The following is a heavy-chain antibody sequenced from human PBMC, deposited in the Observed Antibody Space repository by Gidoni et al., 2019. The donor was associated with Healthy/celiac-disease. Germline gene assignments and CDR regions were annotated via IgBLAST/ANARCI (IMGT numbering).Heavy chain of an antibody. V-gene: IGHV3-48*01. CDR1: GFTFSSYS. Sequence: EVQLVESGGGLVQPGGSLRLSCAASGFTFSSYSMNWVRQAPGKGLEWVSYISSSSSTIYYADSVKGRFTISRDNAKNSLYLQLNSLRAEDTAVYYCARGPGTVAGLGFDYWGQGTLVTVSS. CDR3: ARGPGTVAGLGFDY. CDR2: ISSSSSTI. D-gene: IGHD6-19*01. J-gene: IGHJ4*02.